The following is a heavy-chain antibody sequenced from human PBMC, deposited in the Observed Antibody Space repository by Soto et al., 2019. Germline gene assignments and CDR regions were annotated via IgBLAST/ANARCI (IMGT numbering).Heavy chain of an antibody. Sequence: GVSLRLSCAASGFTVSSNYMSWVRQAPGKGLEWVSVIYSGGSTYYADSVKGRFTISRDNSKNTLYLQMNSLRAEDTAVYYCARESITIFGVVTYGMDVWGQGTTVTVSS. D-gene: IGHD3-3*01. J-gene: IGHJ6*02. V-gene: IGHV3-53*01. CDR1: GFTVSSNY. CDR3: ARESITIFGVVTYGMDV. CDR2: IYSGGST.